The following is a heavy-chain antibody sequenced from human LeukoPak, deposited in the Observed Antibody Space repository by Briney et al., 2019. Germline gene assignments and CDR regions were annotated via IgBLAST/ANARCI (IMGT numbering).Heavy chain of an antibody. CDR1: GITFNKAW. CDR2: IKSDSSGGTT. CDR3: NTDSSASPY. Sequence: GGSLRLSCVASGITFNKAWMSWVRQAPGKGLEWVGRIKSDSSGGTTDYAGSMKGRFTIYRDDSKNKLYLQMNSLKSEDTAVYYFNTDSSASPYWGQGALVIVSS. J-gene: IGHJ4*02. D-gene: IGHD3-22*01. V-gene: IGHV3-15*01.